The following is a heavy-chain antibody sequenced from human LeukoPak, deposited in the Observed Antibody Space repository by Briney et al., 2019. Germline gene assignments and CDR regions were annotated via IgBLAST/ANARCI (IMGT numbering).Heavy chain of an antibody. CDR3: AKGPYHSSAYELEFDH. D-gene: IGHD3-22*01. CDR1: GFTFSKYG. CDR2: IRYDGRIK. J-gene: IGHJ4*02. Sequence: GGSLRLSCVASGFTFSKYGIHWVRQAPGKGLEWVAFIRYDGRIKYYTDSVKGRFTISTDNSNTLSLQMNSLRPEDTALYYCAKGPYHSSAYELEFDHWGQGTLVIVSS. V-gene: IGHV3-30*02.